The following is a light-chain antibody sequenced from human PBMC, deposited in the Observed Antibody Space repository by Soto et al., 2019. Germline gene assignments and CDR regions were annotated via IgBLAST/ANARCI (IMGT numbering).Light chain of an antibody. Sequence: EIVLTHSPATLSFSPGEISTLSCRASQSVSSYLAWYQQKPGQAPRLLIYDASSRATDIPARFSGSGSGTDFTLTISSLEPEDFAVYYCQQRSNWAFGQGTRLEI. CDR1: QSVSSY. CDR3: QQRSNWA. J-gene: IGKJ5*01. CDR2: DAS. V-gene: IGKV3-11*01.